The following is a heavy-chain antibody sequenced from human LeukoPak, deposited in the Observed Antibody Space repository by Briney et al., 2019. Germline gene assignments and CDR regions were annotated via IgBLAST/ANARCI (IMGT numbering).Heavy chain of an antibody. Sequence: ASVKVSCKASGGTFSSYAISWVRQAPGQGLEWMGGIIPIFGTANYAQKFQGRVTITADESTSTAYMELSSLRSEDTAVYYCARGPSMVRGVIVYYYYMDVWGKGTTVTVSS. CDR1: GGTFSSYA. D-gene: IGHD3-10*01. V-gene: IGHV1-69*13. CDR3: ARGPSMVRGVIVYYYYMDV. CDR2: IIPIFGTA. J-gene: IGHJ6*03.